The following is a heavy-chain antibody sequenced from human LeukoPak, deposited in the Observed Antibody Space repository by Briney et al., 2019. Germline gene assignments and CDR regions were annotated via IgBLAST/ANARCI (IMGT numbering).Heavy chain of an antibody. D-gene: IGHD5-24*01. CDR3: ATAGHYPQLSPYNT. CDR1: GFTFIDYY. V-gene: IGHV3-23*01. Sequence: WGSLRLSCAASGFTFIDYYMSWVRQAPGKGLEWVSAISGSGGSTYYADSVKGRFTIPRDNSKNALYLQMNSLRAEDTAVYYCATAGHYPQLSPYNTWGQGTLVTVSS. J-gene: IGHJ5*02. CDR2: ISGSGGST.